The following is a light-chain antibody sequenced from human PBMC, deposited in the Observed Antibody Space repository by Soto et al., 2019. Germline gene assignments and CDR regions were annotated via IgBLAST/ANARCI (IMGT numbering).Light chain of an antibody. V-gene: IGKV1-5*03. CDR3: QQYNSYPYT. CDR1: QSISSW. J-gene: IGKJ2*01. CDR2: KAS. Sequence: DIQMTQSPSTLSASVGDRVTITCRASQSISSWLAWYKQKPGKAPKLLIYKASSLDSGVPSRFSGSGSGTELTLTISSLQPDDFATYYCQQYNSYPYTFGQGTKLEIK.